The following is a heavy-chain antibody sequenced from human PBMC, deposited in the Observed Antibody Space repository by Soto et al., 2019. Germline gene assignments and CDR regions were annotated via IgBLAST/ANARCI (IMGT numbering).Heavy chain of an antibody. Sequence: GGSLRLSCAVSGFTFSNYYIHWVRQAPGKGLEWVSSIRSGRDTFYADSVKGRFSISRDDATSSVSLQMNSLRGEDTAVYFCAREETAWPLAYGLDVWGQGTTVTVSS. V-gene: IGHV3-21*01. CDR3: AREETAWPLAYGLDV. CDR2: IRSGRDT. D-gene: IGHD2-21*02. J-gene: IGHJ6*02. CDR1: GFTFSNYY.